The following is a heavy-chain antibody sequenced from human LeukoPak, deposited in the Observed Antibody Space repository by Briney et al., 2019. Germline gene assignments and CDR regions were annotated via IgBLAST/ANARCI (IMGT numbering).Heavy chain of an antibody. Sequence: GGSLRLSCAASGFAFSSYGMSWVRQAPGKGLEWVSGISGSGGTTHYADSVKGRFTISRDNSKNTLFLQMNSLRAEDTAGFCCAKATSIGYSYFDYWGQGTLVTVSS. CDR1: GFAFSSYG. CDR2: ISGSGGTT. D-gene: IGHD3-22*01. V-gene: IGHV3-23*01. CDR3: AKATSIGYSYFDY. J-gene: IGHJ4*02.